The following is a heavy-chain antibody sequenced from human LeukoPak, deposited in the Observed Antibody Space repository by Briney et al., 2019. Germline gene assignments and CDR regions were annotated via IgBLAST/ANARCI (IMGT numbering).Heavy chain of an antibody. Sequence: PGGSLRLSCAASGFTVSSNYMSWVRQAPGKGLEWVPVIYSGGTTYYADSVKGRFTISRDNFKNTLSLQMNSLRAEDTAVYYCVRAWTGRYCRGGSCYRLYYFDYWGQGTLVTVSS. V-gene: IGHV3-53*01. CDR3: VRAWTGRYCRGGSCYRLYYFDY. J-gene: IGHJ4*02. CDR2: IYSGGTT. CDR1: GFTVSSNY. D-gene: IGHD2-15*01.